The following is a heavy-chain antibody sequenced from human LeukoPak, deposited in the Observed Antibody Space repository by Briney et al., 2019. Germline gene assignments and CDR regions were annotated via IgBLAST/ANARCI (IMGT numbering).Heavy chain of an antibody. CDR1: GYTFTSYG. V-gene: IGHV1-18*01. J-gene: IGHJ5*02. Sequence: ASVKVSCKASGYTFTSYGISWVRQAPGQGLEWMGWISAYNGNTNYAQKLQGRVTMTRNTSISTAYMELSSLRSEDTAVYYCARRVLLGRWFDPWGQGTLVTVSS. CDR2: ISAYNGNT. D-gene: IGHD3-10*01. CDR3: ARRVLLGRWFDP.